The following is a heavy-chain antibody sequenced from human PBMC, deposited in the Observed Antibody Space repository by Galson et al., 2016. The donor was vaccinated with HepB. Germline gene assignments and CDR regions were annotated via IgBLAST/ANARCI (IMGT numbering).Heavy chain of an antibody. CDR3: ARGGPPSLTSFHDTTAYSY. CDR2: ISTSNGDT. J-gene: IGHJ4*02. D-gene: IGHD3-22*01. Sequence: SVKVSCKASGYTFNTYSINWVRQAPGQGLEWMGWISTSNGDTKYIQKVQGRVTLTTDTSTSTAYMELRSLRSDDTAVYYCARGGPPSLTSFHDTTAYSYWGQGTLVTVSS. CDR1: GYTFNTYS. V-gene: IGHV1-18*01.